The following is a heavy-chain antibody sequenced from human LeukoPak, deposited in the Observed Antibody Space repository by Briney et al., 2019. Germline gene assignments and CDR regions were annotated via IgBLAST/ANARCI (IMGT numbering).Heavy chain of an antibody. V-gene: IGHV3-9*01. J-gene: IGHJ4*01. D-gene: IGHD4-17*01. Sequence: GGSLRLSCAASGFTFDDYAMHWVRQAPGKGREWVSGISWNSGSIGYADSVKGRFTISRDNAKNSLYLQMNSLRAEDTALYYCAKGARPILTVSLDYWGQGTLVTASS. CDR3: AKGARPILTVSLDY. CDR2: ISWNSGSI. CDR1: GFTFDDYA.